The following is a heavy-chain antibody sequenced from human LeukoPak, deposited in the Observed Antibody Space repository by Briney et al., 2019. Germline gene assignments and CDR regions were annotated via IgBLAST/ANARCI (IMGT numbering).Heavy chain of an antibody. CDR2: IYPGDSDT. CDR1: GYSFTSYW. J-gene: IGHJ4*02. CDR3: AAKVKYSSGWYYFDY. Sequence: GESLKISCKGSGYSFTSYWIGWVRQMPGKGLEWMGIIYPGDSDTRYSPSFQGQVTISADKSISTAYLQWSSLKASDTAMYYCAAKVKYSSGWYYFDYWGQGTLVTVSS. D-gene: IGHD6-19*01. V-gene: IGHV5-51*01.